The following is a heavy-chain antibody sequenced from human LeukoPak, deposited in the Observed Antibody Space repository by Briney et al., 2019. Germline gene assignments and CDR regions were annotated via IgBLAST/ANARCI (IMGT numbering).Heavy chain of an antibody. D-gene: IGHD2-15*01. CDR2: ISAYNGNT. J-gene: IGHJ4*02. V-gene: IGHV1-18*01. CDR3: ARGAIPAATPYFDY. CDR1: GYTFTSYG. Sequence: AASVKVSCKASGYTFTSYGISWVRPAPGQGLAWMGWISAYNGNTNYAQKLQGRVTMTTDTSTSTAYMELRSLRSDDTAVYYCARGAIPAATPYFDYWGQGTLVTVSS.